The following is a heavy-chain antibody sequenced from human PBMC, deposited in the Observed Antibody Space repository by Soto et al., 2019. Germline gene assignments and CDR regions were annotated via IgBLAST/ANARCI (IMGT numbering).Heavy chain of an antibody. J-gene: IGHJ4*02. Sequence: PSDTLSLTCTVSCDSISRSRCYWGWVREPPGKGREGFGSIYYRGSTYYSPSLKSRVTISVDTSKNQFSLKLSSVTAADTAVYYCARHLHPTTGYCPSTSCYHFDYWGQGTLVTVSS. CDR3: ARHLHPTTGYCPSTSCYHFDY. D-gene: IGHD2-2*01. CDR1: CDSISRSRCY. V-gene: IGHV4-39*01. CDR2: IYYRGST.